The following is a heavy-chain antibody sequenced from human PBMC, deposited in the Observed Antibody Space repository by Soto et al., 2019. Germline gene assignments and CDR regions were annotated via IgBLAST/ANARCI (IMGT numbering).Heavy chain of an antibody. CDR2: ISSSSGDI. J-gene: IGHJ4*02. Sequence: EGQLVESGGDWVQPGGSLRLSCAASGFVFSSYGMNWVRQAPGKGLEWVSYISSSSGDIFYADSVKGRFTVSRDNAMNSLFLQMKVLREEETDVYYWARLDGKISSSDDFDYWGQGTLVTVS. V-gene: IGHV3-48*02. CDR1: GFVFSSYG. CDR3: ARLDGKISSSDDFDY. D-gene: IGHD3-3*01.